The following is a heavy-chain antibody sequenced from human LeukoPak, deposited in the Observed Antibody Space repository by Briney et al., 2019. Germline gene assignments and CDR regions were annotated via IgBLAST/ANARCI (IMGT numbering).Heavy chain of an antibody. J-gene: IGHJ4*02. Sequence: PGGSLRLSCAASGFTFSDYGMHWVRQAPGKGLEWVAVIWYDGSNKYYADSVKGRFTISRDNSRNTLYLQMNSLRAEDTAVYYCVRELPPVVQYSFDYWGPGTLVTVSS. D-gene: IGHD3-22*01. CDR3: VRELPPVVQYSFDY. V-gene: IGHV3-33*01. CDR1: GFTFSDYG. CDR2: IWYDGSNK.